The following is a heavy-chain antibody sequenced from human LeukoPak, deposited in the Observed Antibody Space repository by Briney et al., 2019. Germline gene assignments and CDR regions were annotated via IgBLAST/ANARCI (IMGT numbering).Heavy chain of an antibody. D-gene: IGHD3-22*01. J-gene: IGHJ4*02. CDR2: ISYGGNDQ. Sequence: QAGGSLRLSCAASGFTLSSHAMHWVRQAPGKGLEWVAGISYGGNDQGYADSVRGRFTISRDNSKNTLYLEMISLRAEDTAVYYCAKEPYDTSGFYWGGFDSWGQGTLVTVSS. V-gene: IGHV3-30*18. CDR1: GFTLSSHA. CDR3: AKEPYDTSGFYWGGFDS.